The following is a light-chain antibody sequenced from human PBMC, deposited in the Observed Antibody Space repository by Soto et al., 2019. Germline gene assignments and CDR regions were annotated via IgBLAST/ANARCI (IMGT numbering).Light chain of an antibody. CDR2: SAS. Sequence: DIQMTQSPSSLSASVGDSITITCRASQGINNYLAWYQQKPGKVPVLLIYSASTLKSGVPSRFSGRGAGTDFTLTISSLQPEDFATYYCQKYDRGPRTFGQGTKVDIK. J-gene: IGKJ1*01. CDR3: QKYDRGPRT. V-gene: IGKV1-27*01. CDR1: QGINNY.